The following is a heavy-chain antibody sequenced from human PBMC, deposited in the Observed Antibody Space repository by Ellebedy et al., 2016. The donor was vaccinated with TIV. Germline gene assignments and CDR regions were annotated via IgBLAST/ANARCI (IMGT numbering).Heavy chain of an antibody. J-gene: IGHJ5*02. CDR1: GYTFTAYH. Sequence: ASVKVSCKTSGYTFTAYHIHWVRQAPGQGLEWMGWIYPNSGGTTYAQKFQGRVTMTTDTSTSTGYMELNSLTYDETAVYYCARDPAAGTGFRYNWFDPWGQGTLVTVSS. CDR2: IYPNSGGT. V-gene: IGHV1-2*02. CDR3: ARDPAAGTGFRYNWFDP. D-gene: IGHD6-13*01.